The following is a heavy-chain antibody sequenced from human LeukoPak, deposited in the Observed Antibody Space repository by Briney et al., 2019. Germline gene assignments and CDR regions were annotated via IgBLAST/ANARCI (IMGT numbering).Heavy chain of an antibody. CDR3: ARIHRYCSGGACYVLDN. V-gene: IGHV4-59*02. CDR2: VYYRGST. Sequence: SETLSLTCVVSGGSVSGYYWGWIRQPPGRGLEWIGYVYYRGSTNYNPSFKSRITISVDTSRNQFSLQLSSVTAADTAVYYCARIHRYCSGGACYVLDNWGQGTLVAVSS. J-gene: IGHJ4*02. D-gene: IGHD2-15*01. CDR1: GGSVSGYY.